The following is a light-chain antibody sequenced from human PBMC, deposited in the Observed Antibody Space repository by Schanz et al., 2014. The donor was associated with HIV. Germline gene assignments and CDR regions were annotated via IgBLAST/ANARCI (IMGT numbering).Light chain of an antibody. J-gene: IGKJ2*01. CDR3: QQYGSSPKT. CDR1: QSVSSSY. CDR2: DTS. V-gene: IGKV3-20*01. Sequence: EIVLTQSPGTLSLSPGERATLSCRASQSVSSSYLAWYQQKPGQAPRLLIYDTSTRATGIPDRFSGSGSGTDFTLTISSLEPEDFAVYYWQQYGSSPKTFGQGTKLES.